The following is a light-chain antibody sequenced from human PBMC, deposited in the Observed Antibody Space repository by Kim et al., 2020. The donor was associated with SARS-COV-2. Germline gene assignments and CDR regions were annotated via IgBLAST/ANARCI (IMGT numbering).Light chain of an antibody. CDR1: QDISNY. Sequence: DIQMTLSPSSLSASVGDRVTITCQASQDISNYLNWYQQKPGKAPKLLIYDASNLETGVPSRFSGSGSGTDFTFTISSLQPEDIATYYCQQYDNLPTFGGGTKVEIK. J-gene: IGKJ4*01. CDR3: QQYDNLPT. V-gene: IGKV1-33*01. CDR2: DAS.